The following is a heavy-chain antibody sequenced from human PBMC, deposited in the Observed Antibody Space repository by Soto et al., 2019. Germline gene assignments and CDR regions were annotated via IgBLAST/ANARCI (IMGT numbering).Heavy chain of an antibody. CDR2: ISAYNGNT. CDR3: ARAEWLANYYYYGMDG. Sequence: ASVKVSCKASGYTFTSYGISWVRQAPGQGLEWMGWISAYNGNTNYAQKLQGRVTMTTDTSTSTAYMELRSLRSDDTAVYYCARAEWLANYYYYGMDGWGQGTTVTFSS. J-gene: IGHJ6*02. CDR1: GYTFTSYG. D-gene: IGHD6-19*01. V-gene: IGHV1-18*01.